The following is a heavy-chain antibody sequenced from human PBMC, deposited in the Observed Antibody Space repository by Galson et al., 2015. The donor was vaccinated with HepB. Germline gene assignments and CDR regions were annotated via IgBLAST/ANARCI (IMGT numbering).Heavy chain of an antibody. D-gene: IGHD2-2*02. J-gene: IGHJ4*02. V-gene: IGHV1-18*01. CDR2: ISAYNGNT. CDR1: GYTFTSYG. Sequence: SVKVSCKASGYTFTSYGISWVRQAPGQGLEWMGWISAYNGNTNYAQKLQGRVTMTTDTSTSTAYMELRSLRSDDTAVYYCTRQAGYCSSTSCSTYFDYWGQGTLVTVSS. CDR3: TRQAGYCSSTSCSTYFDY.